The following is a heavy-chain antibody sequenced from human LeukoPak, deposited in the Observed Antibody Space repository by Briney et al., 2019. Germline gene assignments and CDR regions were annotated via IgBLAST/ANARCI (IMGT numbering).Heavy chain of an antibody. V-gene: IGHV3-23*01. CDR1: GFTFSSYA. J-gene: IGHJ4*02. CDR3: AKAGSLYSGWYPHFDY. CDR2: ISGSGGST. Sequence: GGSLRLSCAASGFTFSSYAMSWVRQAPGKGLEWVSAISGSGGSTYYADSVKGRFTISRVNSKNTLYLQMNSLRAEDTAVYYCAKAGSLYSGWYPHFDYWGQGTLVTVSS. D-gene: IGHD6-19*01.